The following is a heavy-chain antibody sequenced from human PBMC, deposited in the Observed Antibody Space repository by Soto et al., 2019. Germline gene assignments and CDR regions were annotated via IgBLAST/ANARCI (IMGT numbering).Heavy chain of an antibody. D-gene: IGHD6-19*01. J-gene: IGHJ4*02. V-gene: IGHV3-23*01. CDR2: TIDSGGRS. Sequence: EVQPLESGGGLVQPGGSLRLSCAASGFTFSSHAMSWVRQAPGKGLEWVSSTIDSGGRSYHADSVRGRFTISRDNSKNTLYLQMNSLRADDTAIYYCAKDKMEQWLVGGYYDYWGQGALVTVSS. CDR3: AKDKMEQWLVGGYYDY. CDR1: GFTFSSHA.